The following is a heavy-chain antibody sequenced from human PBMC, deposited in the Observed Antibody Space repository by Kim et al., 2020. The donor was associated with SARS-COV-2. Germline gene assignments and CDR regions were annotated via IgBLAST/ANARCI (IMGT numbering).Heavy chain of an antibody. CDR1: GFTFTPYW. J-gene: IGHJ2*01. Sequence: GGSLRLSCAASGFTFTPYWMAWVRQAPGKGLEWVAHIRQEGGETYYVDSVKGRFTISRDNAKNSLYLQMNSLRAEDTALYYCARGWMYPDLWGRGTLVTVSS. D-gene: IGHD6-19*01. CDR3: ARGWMYPDL. CDR2: IRQEGGET. V-gene: IGHV3-7*03.